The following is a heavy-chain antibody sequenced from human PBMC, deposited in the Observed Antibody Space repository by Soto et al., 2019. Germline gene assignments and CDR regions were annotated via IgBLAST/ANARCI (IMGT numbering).Heavy chain of an antibody. CDR1: GDSVSSNSAA. V-gene: IGHV6-1*01. Sequence: SQTLSLTCAISGDSVSSNSAAWNWIRQSPSRGLEWLGRTYYRSKWYNDYAVSVKSRITINPDTSKNQFSLQLNSVTPEDTAVYYCARSITIFGVDTSYYYGMDVWGQGTTVTVSS. J-gene: IGHJ6*02. D-gene: IGHD3-3*01. CDR2: TYYRSKWYN. CDR3: ARSITIFGVDTSYYYGMDV.